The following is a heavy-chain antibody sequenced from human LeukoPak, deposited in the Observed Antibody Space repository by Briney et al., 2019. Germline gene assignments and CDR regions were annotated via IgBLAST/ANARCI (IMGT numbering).Heavy chain of an antibody. CDR3: ARHIRAGYNFFDY. Sequence: SETLSLTCTVSGGSISSYYWSWIRQTPGKGLEWIGYIYYSGTTDYNPSLKSRVTISVDRSKNQFSLRLSSVTAADTAIYYCARHIRAGYNFFDYWGQGTLVTVSS. V-gene: IGHV4-59*08. J-gene: IGHJ4*02. CDR2: IYYSGTT. D-gene: IGHD5-24*01. CDR1: GGSISSYY.